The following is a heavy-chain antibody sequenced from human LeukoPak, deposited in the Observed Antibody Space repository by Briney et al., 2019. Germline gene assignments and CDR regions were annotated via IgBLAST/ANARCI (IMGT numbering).Heavy chain of an antibody. CDR3: ARDPTGYEYVGGSYRRPYYFDY. D-gene: IGHD3-16*02. CDR1: GFTFSSYW. Sequence: GGSLRLSCAASGFTFSSYWMTWVRQAPGKGLEWVANIKGDGSEKYFADSVQGRFTISRDNAKNSLYLQMNSLRAEDTAVYYCARDPTGYEYVGGSYRRPYYFDYWGQGTLVTVSS. CDR2: IKGDGSEK. J-gene: IGHJ4*02. V-gene: IGHV3-7*01.